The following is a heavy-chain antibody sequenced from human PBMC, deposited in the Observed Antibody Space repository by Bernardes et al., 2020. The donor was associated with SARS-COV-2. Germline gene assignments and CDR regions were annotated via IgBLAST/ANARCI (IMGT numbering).Heavy chain of an antibody. D-gene: IGHD3-10*01. CDR1: RYTFITYA. CDR3: ARQGEGSGNGMDV. CDR2: INAGNGNT. V-gene: IGHV1-3*01. J-gene: IGHJ6*02. Sequence: ASVKVSCKASRYTFITYALHWVRQAPGQRLEWMGWINAGNGNTRYSQKFQGRVTNTRDTSASTAYMELSSLRSEDTAVYYCARQGEGSGNGMDVWGQGTTVTVSS.